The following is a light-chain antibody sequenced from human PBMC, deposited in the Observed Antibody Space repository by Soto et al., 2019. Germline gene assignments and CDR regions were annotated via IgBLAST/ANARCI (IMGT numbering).Light chain of an antibody. V-gene: IGKV1-5*03. CDR3: QQYDNFPLT. CDR1: HSISGS. Sequence: DIQMTQSPSTLSASVGVRVTITCRASHSISGSLAWYQQKPGKAPKLLIYRASNLDIGVPSRFSGSGSGTDFSLTISSLLLDDFATYYCQQYDNFPLTFGGGTRLE. J-gene: IGKJ4*01. CDR2: RAS.